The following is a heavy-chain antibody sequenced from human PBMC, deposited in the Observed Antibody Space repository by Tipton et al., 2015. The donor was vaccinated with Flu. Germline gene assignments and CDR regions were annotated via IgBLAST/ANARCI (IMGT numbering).Heavy chain of an antibody. J-gene: IGHJ3*02. D-gene: IGHD6-13*01. CDR2: IWYDGSNK. CDR1: GFTFSSYG. Sequence: QLVQSGGGVVQPGRSLRLSCAASGFTFSSYGMHWVRQAPGKGLEWVAVIWYDGSNKYYADSVKGRFTISRDNSKNTLYLQMNSLRAEDTAVYYCARDDGYSSSWYEAFDIWGQGTVVTVSS. V-gene: IGHV3-33*01. CDR3: ARDDGYSSSWYEAFDI.